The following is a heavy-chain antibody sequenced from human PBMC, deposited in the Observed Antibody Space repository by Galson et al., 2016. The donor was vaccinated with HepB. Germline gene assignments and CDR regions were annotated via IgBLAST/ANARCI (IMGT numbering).Heavy chain of an antibody. D-gene: IGHD6-19*01. CDR1: GFTFSSNW. J-gene: IGHJ6*02. CDR2: INSDGGFT. CDR3: ARGRTVAPGVDV. V-gene: IGHV3-74*01. Sequence: SLRLSCAASGFTFSSNWMHWVRQAPGEGLVWVSNINSDGGFTTYADSVKGRFTISRDNAKNTLYLQMNSLRAEDTAVYYCARGRTVAPGVDVWGQGTTFTVSS.